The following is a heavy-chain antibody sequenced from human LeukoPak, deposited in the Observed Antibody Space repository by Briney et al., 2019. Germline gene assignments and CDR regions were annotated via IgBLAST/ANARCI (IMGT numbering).Heavy chain of an antibody. CDR1: GGSIAVAVTS. D-gene: IGHD1-26*01. V-gene: IGHV4-39*01. CDR2: GST. CDR3: ARPLTRGGSYYV. J-gene: IGHJ4*02. Sequence: PSETLSLTCTVSGGSIAVAVTSGAGSASPQGRGWNAGSTYYNPSLKSRVTISVDTSKNQLSLKLNSVTAADTAIYYCARPLTRGGSYYVWGQGILVTVSS.